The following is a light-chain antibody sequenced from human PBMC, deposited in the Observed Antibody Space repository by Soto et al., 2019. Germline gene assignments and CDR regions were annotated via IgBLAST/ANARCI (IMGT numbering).Light chain of an antibody. Sequence: EIVWTQSPGTLRLSPGERATLSCRASHSISSSYLTWYQQRPGQPPRLLIYRASRRASGIPARFSASGYGTDFTLNISRLEPEDFAVYYGEQYGSSPPSSVDQGTKLEMK. CDR2: RAS. CDR1: HSISSSY. J-gene: IGKJ2*01. CDR3: EQYGSSPPSS. V-gene: IGKV3-20*01.